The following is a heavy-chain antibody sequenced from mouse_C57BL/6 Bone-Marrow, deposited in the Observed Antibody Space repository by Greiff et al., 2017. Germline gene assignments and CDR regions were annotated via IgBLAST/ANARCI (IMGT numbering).Heavy chain of an antibody. Sequence: VQLKESGAELVRPGTSVKMSCKASGYTFTNYWIGWAKQRPGHGLEWIGDIYPGGGYTNSNEKFKGKATLTADKSTSTAYMQFRSLTSEDSAIYYCARSRYFDDWGTGTTVTVSS. CDR3: ARSRYFDD. J-gene: IGHJ1*03. CDR1: GYTFTNYW. CDR2: IYPGGGYT. V-gene: IGHV1-63*01.